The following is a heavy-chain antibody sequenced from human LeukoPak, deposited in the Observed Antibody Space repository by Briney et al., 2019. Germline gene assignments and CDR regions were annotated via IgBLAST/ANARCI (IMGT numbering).Heavy chain of an antibody. J-gene: IGHJ4*02. CDR3: ARRGYSSSWYVRYFDY. CDR1: GGSISSYY. V-gene: IGHV4-34*01. CDR2: INHSGST. Sequence: SETLSLTCTVSGGSISSYYWSWIRQPPGKGLEWIGEINHSGSTNYNPSLKSRVTISVDTSKNQFSLKLSSVTAADTAVYYCARRGYSSSWYVRYFDYWGQGTLVTVSS. D-gene: IGHD6-13*01.